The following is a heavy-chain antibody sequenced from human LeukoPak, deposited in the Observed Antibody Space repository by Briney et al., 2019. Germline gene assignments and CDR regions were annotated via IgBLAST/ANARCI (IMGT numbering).Heavy chain of an antibody. J-gene: IGHJ4*02. CDR2: ISGSGVST. CDR3: AKDERNWNYNLASQTYD. V-gene: IGHV3-23*01. Sequence: GGSLRLSCGASGFIFNNYGIHWVRQAPGKGLEWVSAISGSGVSTYYADSMKGRFTVSRDNSKNTLYLQMSSLRAEDTAVYYCAKDERNWNYNLASQTYDWGQGTLVTVSS. D-gene: IGHD1-7*01. CDR1: GFIFNNYG.